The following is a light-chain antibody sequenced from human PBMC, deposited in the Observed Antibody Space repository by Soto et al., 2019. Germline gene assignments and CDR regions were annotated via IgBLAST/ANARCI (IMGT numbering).Light chain of an antibody. CDR2: EGS. Sequence: QSALTQPASVSGSPGQSITISCSGTSSDVGRYNLVSWYQHHPGKAPKLMIYEGSKRPSGISNRFSVSKSGNTASLTISGLQAEDEAEYYCCSYAGSSTYVLFGGGTKVTVL. J-gene: IGLJ2*01. CDR3: CSYAGSSTYVL. CDR1: SSDVGRYNL. V-gene: IGLV2-23*01.